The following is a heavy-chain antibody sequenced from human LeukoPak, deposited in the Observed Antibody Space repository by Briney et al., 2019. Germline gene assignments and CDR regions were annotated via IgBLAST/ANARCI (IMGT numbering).Heavy chain of an antibody. V-gene: IGHV1-46*01. CDR3: ARVQTTVTPLDAFDI. J-gene: IGHJ3*02. CDR1: GYTFTSYY. D-gene: IGHD4-17*01. CDR2: INPSGGST. Sequence: ASVKVSCKASGYTFTSYYMHRVRQAPGRGLEWMGIINPSGGSTSYAQKFQGRVTMTRNTSTSTVYMELSSLRSEDTAVYYCARVQTTVTPLDAFDIWGQGTMVTVSS.